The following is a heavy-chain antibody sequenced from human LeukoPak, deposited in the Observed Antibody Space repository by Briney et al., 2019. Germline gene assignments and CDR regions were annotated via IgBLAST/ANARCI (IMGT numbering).Heavy chain of an antibody. CDR2: ISSSGSTI. V-gene: IGHV3-11*04. CDR1: GFTFSDYY. Sequence: GGSLRLSCAASGFTFSDYYMSWIRQAPGKGLEWGSYISSSGSTIYYADSVKGRFTISRDNAKNSLYLRMNSLRAEDTAVYYCARAGSSGYYYGMAVWGQGTTVTVSS. J-gene: IGHJ6*02. CDR3: ARAGSSGYYYGMAV. D-gene: IGHD3-22*01.